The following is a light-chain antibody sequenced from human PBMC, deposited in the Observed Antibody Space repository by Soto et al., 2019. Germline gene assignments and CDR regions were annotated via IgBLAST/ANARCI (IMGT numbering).Light chain of an antibody. CDR1: SGHSSYA. J-gene: IGLJ1*01. Sequence: QLVLTQSPSASASLGASVTLTCTRSSGHSSYAIEWHQQQPEKGPRYLMKLNSDGSHSKGDWIPDRFSGSSSGAERYLIISSLQSEDEAYYYCQTWGTGIHVFGTGTKVTVL. CDR3: QTWGTGIHV. V-gene: IGLV4-69*01. CDR2: LNSDGSH.